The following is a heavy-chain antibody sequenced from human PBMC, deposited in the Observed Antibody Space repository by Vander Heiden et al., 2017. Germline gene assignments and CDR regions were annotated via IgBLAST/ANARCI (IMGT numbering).Heavy chain of an antibody. CDR1: GGPMGGSSNY. Sequence: QLQVSGPGLLKLSATLSLPCTVSGGPMGGSSNYWGWTRQPPGKGLGRMRGIYDNTGKTDYNQSLKGRVSRFMETSKNQFSKKLNSVTAADTAVYFCATTYYSSGSSMFSWFDPWGRGTLVTVSS. D-gene: IGHD3-10*01. CDR3: ATTYYSSGSSMFSWFDP. V-gene: IGHV4-39*01. J-gene: IGHJ5*02. CDR2: IYDNTGKT.